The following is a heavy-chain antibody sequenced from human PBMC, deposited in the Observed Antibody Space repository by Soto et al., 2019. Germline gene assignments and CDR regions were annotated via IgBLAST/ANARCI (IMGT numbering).Heavy chain of an antibody. V-gene: IGHV3-33*01. CDR3: ARDRDRLHYYGMDV. CDR1: GFTFNTHG. CDR2: IWYDGSNK. Sequence: PGGSQRLSCAASGFTFNTHGMHWVRQAPGKGLEWVAVIWYDGSNKYYGDSVKGRCAISRDNSENTLYLQMNSLRAEDTAVYYCARDRDRLHYYGMDVWGQGTTVTVSS. J-gene: IGHJ6*02. D-gene: IGHD2-15*01.